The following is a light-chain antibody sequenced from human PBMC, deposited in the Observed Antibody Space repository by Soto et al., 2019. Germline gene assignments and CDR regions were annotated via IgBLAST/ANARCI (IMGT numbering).Light chain of an antibody. CDR3: QQYNNWPRT. CDR2: GAS. Sequence: MTQSPSTLSASVGDRVTITCRASQSISSSFLAWYQQKAGQAPRLLIYGASTRATGIPARFSGSGSGTEFTLTISSLQSEDFAVYYCQQYNNWPRTFGQGTKVDIK. V-gene: IGKV3-15*01. CDR1: QSISSS. J-gene: IGKJ1*01.